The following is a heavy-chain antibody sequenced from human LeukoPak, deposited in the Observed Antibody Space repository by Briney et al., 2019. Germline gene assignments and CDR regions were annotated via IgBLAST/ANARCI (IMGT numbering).Heavy chain of an antibody. D-gene: IGHD3-3*01. J-gene: IGHJ4*02. Sequence: GGSLRLSCAASGFTFSSYAMHWVRQAPGKGLEWVSYISDSSTTIYYADSVKGRFTISRDNAKNSLYLQMNSLRAEDTAVYYCARDRGGAYDFWSGYYTGYFDYWGQGTLVPVSS. CDR1: GFTFSSYA. V-gene: IGHV3-48*01. CDR3: ARDRGGAYDFWSGYYTGYFDY. CDR2: ISDSSTTI.